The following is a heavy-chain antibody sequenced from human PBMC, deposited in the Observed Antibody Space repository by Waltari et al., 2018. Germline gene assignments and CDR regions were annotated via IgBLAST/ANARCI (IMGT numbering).Heavy chain of an antibody. CDR2: IWHDGSNK. J-gene: IGHJ4*02. Sequence: QVQLVESGGGVVQPGRSLRLSCAASGFTFSRYGMNWCSQAPGKGLEWVAVIWHDGSNKYYADSVKGRVTISRDNSKNTLYLQMNSLRAEDTAVYYCAKGGQQQLVYFDYWGQGTLVTVSS. D-gene: IGHD6-13*01. CDR1: GFTFSRYG. CDR3: AKGGQQQLVYFDY. V-gene: IGHV3-33*06.